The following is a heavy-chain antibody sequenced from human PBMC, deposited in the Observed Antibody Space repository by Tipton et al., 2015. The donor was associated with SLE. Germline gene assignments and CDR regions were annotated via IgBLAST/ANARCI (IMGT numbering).Heavy chain of an antibody. CDR1: GFTFSSYA. D-gene: IGHD5-12*01. CDR2: IYSGGST. J-gene: IGHJ4*02. V-gene: IGHV3-23*03. CDR3: AKDSESGGGY. Sequence: SLRLSCAASGFTFSSYAMGWVRQAPGKGLEWVSVIYSGGSTYYADSVKGRFTISRDNSKNTLYLQMNSLRAEDTAVYYCAKDSESGGGYWGQGTLVTVSS.